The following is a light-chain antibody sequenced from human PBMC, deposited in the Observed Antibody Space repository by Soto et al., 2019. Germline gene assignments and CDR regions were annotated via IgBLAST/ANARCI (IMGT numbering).Light chain of an antibody. J-gene: IGKJ2*01. CDR2: GAS. Sequence: DIQMTQSPSSLSASVEDRVTITCRASQSIGSFVNWYQQKPGKAPKLLIFGASTLQSGVPSRFSGSGSGTDFTLTISSLQPEDFATYYCQQSSRTPYTFGQGTKLEIK. CDR1: QSIGSF. V-gene: IGKV1-39*01. CDR3: QQSSRTPYT.